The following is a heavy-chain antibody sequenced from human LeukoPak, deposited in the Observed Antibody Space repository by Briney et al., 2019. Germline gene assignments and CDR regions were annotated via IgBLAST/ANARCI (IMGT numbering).Heavy chain of an antibody. CDR2: IRQTVYGGST. J-gene: IGHJ4*02. CDR1: GYTFGDYV. CDR3: TRFNGFYDY. D-gene: IGHD2-8*01. Sequence: GRSLRLSCTASGYTFGDYVMSWVRQAPGKGLESVGFIRQTVYGGSTEYVASVKGRFTISRDDSKSAVYLQLNSLRNEDTAVYYCTRFNGFYDYWGQGTLVTVSS. V-gene: IGHV3-49*04.